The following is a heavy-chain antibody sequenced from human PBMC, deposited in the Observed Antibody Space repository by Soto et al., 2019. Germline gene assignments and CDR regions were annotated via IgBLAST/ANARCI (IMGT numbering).Heavy chain of an antibody. CDR2: ITSSASTI. CDR3: ARGLGYCSRTSWYGPYYHYAMDV. V-gene: IGHV3-48*03. J-gene: IGHJ6*02. CDR1: GFTFSSYE. D-gene: IGHD2-2*01. Sequence: EVQLVESGGGLVQPGGSLRLSCAASGFTFSSYEMNWVRQAPGKGLEWVSYITSSASTIYYADSVKGRFTISRDNAKNSLVLQRNSIRAEDTAVYYCARGLGYCSRTSWYGPYYHYAMDVWGQGTTVTVSS.